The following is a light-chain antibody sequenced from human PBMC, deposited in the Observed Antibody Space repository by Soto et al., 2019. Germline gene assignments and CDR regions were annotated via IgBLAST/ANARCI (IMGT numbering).Light chain of an antibody. CDR1: SSNIGTDT. CDR3: AAWDDSLNGRV. J-gene: IGLJ2*01. Sequence: QSVLTQPRSASGTPGQRVTISCSGSSSNIGTDTVNWYQQLPGTAPKLLISNNNRRPSRVPDRFSGSKSGTSASLAISGLQSEDEADYYCAAWDDSLNGRVFGGGTQLTVL. V-gene: IGLV1-44*01. CDR2: NNN.